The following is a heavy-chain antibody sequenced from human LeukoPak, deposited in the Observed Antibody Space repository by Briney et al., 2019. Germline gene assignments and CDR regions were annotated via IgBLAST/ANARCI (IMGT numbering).Heavy chain of an antibody. CDR3: SKDLTAVPGYQDY. J-gene: IGHJ4*02. V-gene: IGHV3-23*01. Sequence: GGSLILSCAASRFIFSNYAMSWVRQAPGKGLEWVSGISASGGTPNYADSVKGRFTISRDNSKNTLHLQMNSLRAEDTAVYYCSKDLTAVPGYQDYWGQGTLVTVSS. CDR2: ISASGGTP. D-gene: IGHD6-19*01. CDR1: RFIFSNYA.